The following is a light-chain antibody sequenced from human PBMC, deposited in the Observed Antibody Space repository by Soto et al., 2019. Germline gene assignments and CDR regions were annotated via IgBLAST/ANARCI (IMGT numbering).Light chain of an antibody. CDR1: QSISSY. CDR3: QQSDSTPPFN. CDR2: EAS. V-gene: IGKV1-39*01. J-gene: IGKJ3*01. Sequence: DIQTTQSPSPLSASVGDRVYITCRTSQSISSYLNWYQAKPGKAPKLLIYEASSLESGVPSRFSGRGSGTDFTLIISSLQSEDSATHHCQQSDSTPPFNFSPGTRV.